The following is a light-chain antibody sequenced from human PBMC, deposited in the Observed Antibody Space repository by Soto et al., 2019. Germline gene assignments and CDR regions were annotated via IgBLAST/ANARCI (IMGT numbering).Light chain of an antibody. CDR3: QQYGSSPWT. CDR1: QSVSSSY. Sequence: EIVLTQSPGTLSLSPGERATLSCRASQSVSSSYLAWYQQKPGQPPKLLIYAASSRYTGVPDRFSGSGSGTDFTLTISRLEPEDFSVYYCQQYGSSPWTFGQGTKVEIK. J-gene: IGKJ1*01. V-gene: IGKV3-20*01. CDR2: AAS.